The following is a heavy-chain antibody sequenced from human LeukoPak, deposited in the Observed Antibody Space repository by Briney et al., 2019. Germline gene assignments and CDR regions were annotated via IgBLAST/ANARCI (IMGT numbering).Heavy chain of an antibody. CDR3: ARVRNDYGDYKGAFDI. CDR1: AFTFSNYA. J-gene: IGHJ3*02. CDR2: IFFDGTTK. V-gene: IGHV3-30*04. D-gene: IGHD4-17*01. Sequence: GGSLRLSCAASAFTFSNYAMHWVRQAPGKGLEWVGVIFFDGTTKYYADSVKGRFTISRDNSRNTLYLQMNSLRAEDTAVYYCARVRNDYGDYKGAFDIWGQGTMVTVSS.